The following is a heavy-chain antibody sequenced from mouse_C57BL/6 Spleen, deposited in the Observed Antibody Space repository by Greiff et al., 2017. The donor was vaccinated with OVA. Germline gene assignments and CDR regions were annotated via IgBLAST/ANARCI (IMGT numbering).Heavy chain of an antibody. CDR2: INPSNGGT. CDR3: ARGGYDGSWYFDV. Sequence: VQLKQPGTELVKPGASVKLSCKASGYTFTSYWMHWVKQRPGQGLEWIGNINPSNGGTNYNEKFKSKATLTVDKSSSTAYMQLSSLTSEDSAVYYCARGGYDGSWYFDVWGTGTTVTVSS. V-gene: IGHV1-53*01. J-gene: IGHJ1*03. D-gene: IGHD2-3*01. CDR1: GYTFTSYW.